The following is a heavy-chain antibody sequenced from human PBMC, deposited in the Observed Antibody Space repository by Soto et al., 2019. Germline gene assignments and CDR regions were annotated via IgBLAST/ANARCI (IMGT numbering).Heavy chain of an antibody. V-gene: IGHV1-3*01. CDR1: GYTFTSYA. D-gene: IGHD2-21*02. CDR2: INAGNGNT. Sequence: ASVKVSCKASGYTFTSYAMHWVRQAPGQRLEWMGWINAGNGNTKYSQEFQGRVTITRDTSASTAYMELSSLRSEYTAVYYCARGFRGGDADCFVPWAQGTLVTVSS. J-gene: IGHJ5*02. CDR3: ARGFRGGDADCFVP.